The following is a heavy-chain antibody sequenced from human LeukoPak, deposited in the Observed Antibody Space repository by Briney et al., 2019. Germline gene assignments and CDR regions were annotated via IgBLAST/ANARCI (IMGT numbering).Heavy chain of an antibody. CDR2: IYHSGST. Sequence: PSETLSLTCTVSGYSISSGYYWGWIRQPPGKGLEWIGSIYHSGSTYYNPSLKSRVTISVDTSKNQFSLKLSSVTAADTAVYYCARSSTRQLDVFFGPSEGYYMDVWGKGTTVTVSS. V-gene: IGHV4-38-2*02. CDR3: ARSSTRQLDVFFGPSEGYYMDV. CDR1: GYSISSGYY. J-gene: IGHJ6*03. D-gene: IGHD6-6*01.